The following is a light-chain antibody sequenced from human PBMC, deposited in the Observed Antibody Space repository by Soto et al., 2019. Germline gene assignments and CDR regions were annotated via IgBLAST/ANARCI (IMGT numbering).Light chain of an antibody. CDR2: GAS. CDR1: QSVSSSY. V-gene: IGKV3-20*01. J-gene: IGKJ1*01. CDR3: QQYGSSGT. Sequence: EIVMTQSPATLSVSLGERAALSCKASQSVSSSYLAWYQQKPGQAPRLLIYGASSRATGIPDRFSGSGSGTDFTLTISRLEPEDFAVYYCQQYGSSGTFGQGTKV.